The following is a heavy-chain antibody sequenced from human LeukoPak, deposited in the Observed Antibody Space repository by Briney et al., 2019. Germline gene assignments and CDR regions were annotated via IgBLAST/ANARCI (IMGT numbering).Heavy chain of an antibody. CDR3: ARRSGGSSKMDY. CDR2: IHYSGST. J-gene: IGHJ4*02. D-gene: IGHD2-15*01. Sequence: KPSETLSLTCIVSGGSISSGNYHWGWIRQPPGKGLEWIGNIHYSGSTYYNPSLKSRVTISVDTPKNQFSLKLSSVTAADTAVYYCARRSGGSSKMDYWGQGTLVTVSS. V-gene: IGHV4-39*01. CDR1: GGSISSGNYH.